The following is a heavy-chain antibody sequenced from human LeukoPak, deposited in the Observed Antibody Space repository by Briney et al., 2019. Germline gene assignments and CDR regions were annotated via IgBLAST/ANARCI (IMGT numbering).Heavy chain of an antibody. Sequence: PSETLSLTCTVSGGSIRSHYWSWTRQPPGKGLEWIGYIYDSGSTNYNPSLKSRVTISVDTSKNQFSLKLSSVTAADTAVYYCARDLGATGYFDYWGQGTLVTASS. V-gene: IGHV4-59*11. CDR2: IYDSGST. CDR1: GGSIRSHY. D-gene: IGHD1-26*01. J-gene: IGHJ4*02. CDR3: ARDLGATGYFDY.